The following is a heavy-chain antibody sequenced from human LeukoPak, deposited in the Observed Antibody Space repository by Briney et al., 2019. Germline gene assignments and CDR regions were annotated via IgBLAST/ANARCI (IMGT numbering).Heavy chain of an antibody. D-gene: IGHD3-3*01. V-gene: IGHV1-18*01. CDR2: ITPYNGNT. J-gene: IGHJ4*02. Sequence: GASVKVSCKASGYTFSSYGISWVRQAPGQGLEWMGWITPYNGNTNYAHKLQGRVTMTTDTSTSTAYMELRSLRSDDTAVYYCARAVPPSLEWFYNWGRGTLVTVSS. CDR1: GYTFSSYG. CDR3: ARAVPPSLEWFYN.